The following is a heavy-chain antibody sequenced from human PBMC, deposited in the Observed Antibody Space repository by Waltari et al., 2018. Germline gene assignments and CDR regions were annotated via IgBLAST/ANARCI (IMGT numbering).Heavy chain of an antibody. CDR3: APLPGGSGQTFDY. D-gene: IGHD3-10*01. V-gene: IGHV1-18*01. Sequence: QVQLVQSGTEVKKPGASVKVSCKASGYTFSNYGVSWVRQAPGQGLEWVGWVAAYNGNTHSAPKLQGRVTMTTDTSTTTAYLELRSLTSDDTAVYYCAPLPGGSGQTFDYWGQGTLLTVSS. CDR1: GYTFSNYG. J-gene: IGHJ4*02. CDR2: VAAYNGNT.